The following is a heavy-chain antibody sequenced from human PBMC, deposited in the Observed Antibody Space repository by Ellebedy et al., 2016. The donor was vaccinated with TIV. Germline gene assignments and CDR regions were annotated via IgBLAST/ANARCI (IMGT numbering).Heavy chain of an antibody. D-gene: IGHD1-7*01. V-gene: IGHV1-69*13. CDR2: IIPIFGLP. Sequence: AASVKVSCKASGAGFSTFAISWVRQAPGQGLEWMGGIIPIFGLPKYAQRFQGRVTVSADESTTTVSMDLHSLRSEDTAVYYCAKALSGREVTGTTWSSLQIWGQGTTVTVSS. J-gene: IGHJ3*02. CDR1: GAGFSTFA. CDR3: AKALSGREVTGTTWSSLQI.